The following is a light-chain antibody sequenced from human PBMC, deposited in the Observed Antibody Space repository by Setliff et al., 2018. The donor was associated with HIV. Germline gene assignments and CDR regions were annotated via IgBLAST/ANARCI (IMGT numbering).Light chain of an antibody. CDR2: NVN. J-gene: IGLJ1*01. V-gene: IGLV2-14*03. CDR3: TSYTGGNTRV. CDR1: SSDIGGYNY. Sequence: QSALAQPASVSGSPGQTITIPCTGTSSDIGGYNYVSWYQQHPGEAPKLIIYNVNNRPSGVSGRFSGSKSGNTASLTISELRAEDETDYYCTSYTGGNTRVFGTGTKVTVL.